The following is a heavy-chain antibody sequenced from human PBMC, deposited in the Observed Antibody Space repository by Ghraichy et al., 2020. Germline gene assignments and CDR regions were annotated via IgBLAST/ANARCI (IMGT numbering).Heavy chain of an antibody. D-gene: IGHD3-10*01. CDR2: ISSSSSYI. CDR1: GFTFSSYS. Sequence: GESLNISCAASGFTFSSYSMNWVRQAPGKGLEWVSSISSSSSYIYYADSVKGRFTISRDNAKNSLYLQMNSLRAEDTAVYYCARTLGYYYGSGSLLRYYYYGMDVWGQGTTVTVSS. J-gene: IGHJ6*02. CDR3: ARTLGYYYGSGSLLRYYYYGMDV. V-gene: IGHV3-21*01.